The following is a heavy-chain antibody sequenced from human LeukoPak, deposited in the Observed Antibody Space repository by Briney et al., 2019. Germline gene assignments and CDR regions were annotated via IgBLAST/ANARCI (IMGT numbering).Heavy chain of an antibody. J-gene: IGHJ5*02. Sequence: SETLSLTCTVSGGSISSYYWSWIRQPPGKGLEWNGYIYYSGSTNYNPSLKSRVTISVDTSKNQFSLKLSSVTAADTAVYYCARHPAGGGYDYWFDPWGQGTLVTVSS. CDR1: GGSISSYY. CDR2: IYYSGST. D-gene: IGHD5-12*01. V-gene: IGHV4-59*08. CDR3: ARHPAGGGYDYWFDP.